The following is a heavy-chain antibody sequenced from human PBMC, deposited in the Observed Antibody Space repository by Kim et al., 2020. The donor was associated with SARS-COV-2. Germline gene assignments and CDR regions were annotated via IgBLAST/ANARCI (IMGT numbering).Heavy chain of an antibody. J-gene: IGHJ6*02. V-gene: IGHV4-39*06. CDR1: GGSISSSSYH. Sequence: SETLSLTCTVSGGSISSSSYHWGWIRQPPGKGLEWIGCIYYSGSTYSNPSLKSRVTRSVNTSKIQFLQKLSPVTAAATAVYYWAGHYSSSWAGYGMDVWGQGTTVTVSS. D-gene: IGHD6-13*01. CDR3: AGHYSSSWAGYGMDV. CDR2: IYYSGST.